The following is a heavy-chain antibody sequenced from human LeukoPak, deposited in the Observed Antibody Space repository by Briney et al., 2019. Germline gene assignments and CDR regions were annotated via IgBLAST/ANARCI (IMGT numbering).Heavy chain of an antibody. V-gene: IGHV4-39*07. J-gene: IGHJ4*02. Sequence: PSETLSLTCTVSGGSISSGGYYWSWIRQPPGKGLEWIGEINHSGSTNYNPSLKSRVTISVDTSKNQFSLKLSSVTAADTAVYYCARGRGGYGYRVMPYYFDYWGQGTLVTVSS. CDR3: ARGRGGYGYRVMPYYFDY. D-gene: IGHD5-18*01. CDR1: GGSISSGGYY. CDR2: INHSGST.